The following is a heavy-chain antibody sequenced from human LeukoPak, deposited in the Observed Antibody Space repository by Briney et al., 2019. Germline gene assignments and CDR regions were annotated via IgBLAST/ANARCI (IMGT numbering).Heavy chain of an antibody. J-gene: IGHJ5*01. Sequence: PGGSLRLSCAASGFIFSDDYTIWVRQFPGKGLERGAKIVKDGRGKDYVDSVRGRFPISRENAENSLSLRINSLLAGDTAIYYCARELWWRIDSWGKGILVTVSS. CDR1: GFIFSDDY. CDR2: IVKDGRGK. CDR3: ARELWWRIDS. D-gene: IGHD2-21*01. V-gene: IGHV3-7*01.